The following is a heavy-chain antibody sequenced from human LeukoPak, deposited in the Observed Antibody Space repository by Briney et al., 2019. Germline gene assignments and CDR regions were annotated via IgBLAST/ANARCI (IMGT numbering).Heavy chain of an antibody. CDR2: ISYDGSNK. D-gene: IGHD1-1*01. J-gene: IGHJ4*02. CDR1: GFTFSSYA. CDR3: AKDWYNSLNYFDY. V-gene: IGHV3-30-3*01. Sequence: GRSLRLSCAASGFTFSSYATHWVRQAPGKRLEWVAVISYDGSNKYYADSVKGRFTISRDNSKSTLYLQMNSLRVDDTAVYYGAKDWYNSLNYFDYRGQGSLVTVSS.